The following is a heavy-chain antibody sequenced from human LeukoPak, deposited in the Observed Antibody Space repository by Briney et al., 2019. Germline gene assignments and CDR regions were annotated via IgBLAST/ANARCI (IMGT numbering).Heavy chain of an antibody. CDR3: ARLDPRDSYGYSSAYYYYGMDV. J-gene: IGHJ6*02. CDR2: INPNSGGT. D-gene: IGHD5-18*01. Sequence: VASVKVSCKASGYTFTGYYMHWVRQAPGQGLEWMGWINPNSGGTNYAQKFQGRVTMTRDTSISTAYMELSRLRSDDTAVYYCARLDPRDSYGYSSAYYYYGMDVWGQGTTVTVSS. CDR1: GYTFTGYY. V-gene: IGHV1-2*02.